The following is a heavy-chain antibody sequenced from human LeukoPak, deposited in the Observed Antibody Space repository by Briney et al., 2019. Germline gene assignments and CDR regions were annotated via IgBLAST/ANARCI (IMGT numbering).Heavy chain of an antibody. D-gene: IGHD6-13*01. CDR3: ARDRSSSWSNYCYYMDV. V-gene: IGHV1-46*01. CDR2: INPSGGST. Sequence: ASVKVSCKASGYTFTSYYMHWVRQAPGQGLEWMGIINPSGGSTSYAQKFQGRVTMTRDTSTSTVYMELSSLRSEDTAVYYCARDRSSSWSNYCYYMDVWGKGTTVTVSS. CDR1: GYTFTSYY. J-gene: IGHJ6*03.